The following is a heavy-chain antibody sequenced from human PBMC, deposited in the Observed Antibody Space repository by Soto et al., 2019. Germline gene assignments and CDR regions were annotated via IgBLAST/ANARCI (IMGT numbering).Heavy chain of an antibody. CDR2: IYTGGTT. CDR1: GFTVSTYY. J-gene: IGHJ6*03. Sequence: EVQLVESGGGLVPPGGSLRLSCAASGFTVSTYYMTWVRQAPGMGLEWVSVIYTGGTTYYADSVKGRFTISRDNSKNTLYLQMHSLRAEDTAVYYCARVESGYDYYYYYYMDLWGKGTKVTVSS. D-gene: IGHD5-12*01. CDR3: ARVESGYDYYYYYYMDL. V-gene: IGHV3-66*01.